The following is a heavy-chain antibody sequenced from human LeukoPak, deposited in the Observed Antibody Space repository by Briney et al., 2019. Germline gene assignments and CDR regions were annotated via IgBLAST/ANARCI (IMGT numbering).Heavy chain of an antibody. D-gene: IGHD3-10*01. J-gene: IGHJ4*02. CDR2: MNPNSGNT. V-gene: IGHV1-8*01. CDR1: GYTFTNYD. Sequence: ASVKVSCKASGYTFTNYDTNWVRQATGQGLEWMGWMNPNSGNTGYAQRFQGRVTMTRDTSTGTAYMDLSSLTSEDTAVYYCARNPAASGSFEYWGQGTLVTVSS. CDR3: ARNPAASGSFEY.